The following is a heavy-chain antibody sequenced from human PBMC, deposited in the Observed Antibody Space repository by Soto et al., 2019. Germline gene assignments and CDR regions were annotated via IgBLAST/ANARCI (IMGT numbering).Heavy chain of an antibody. CDR2: IIPVFGTA. Sequence: SVKVSCKASGGPYNSFAISWVRQAPGQGLEWIGGIIPVFGTATYAQKFKGRVTITAEESTSTAYMELSSLTSEDTAVYYCARFLGGAGSYYDGQNYNYYNGMDLWGQGTTVTVSS. V-gene: IGHV1-69*13. D-gene: IGHD3-10*01. J-gene: IGHJ6*02. CDR3: ARFLGGAGSYYDGQNYNYYNGMDL. CDR1: GGPYNSFA.